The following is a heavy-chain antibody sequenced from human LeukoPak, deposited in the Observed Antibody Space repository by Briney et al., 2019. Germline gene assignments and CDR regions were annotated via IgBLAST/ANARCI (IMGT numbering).Heavy chain of an antibody. CDR3: ARGGDSYYGMDV. V-gene: IGHV3-48*03. D-gene: IGHD3-10*01. CDR1: GFTFRTSE. Sequence: GGSLRPSCVGSGFTFRTSEMNWVRQAPGEGREWVSYISTSDSIIHYADSVKGRFTISRDNAKHSLYLQRNSLRAEDTAVYYCARGGDSYYGMDVWGQGTTVTVSS. J-gene: IGHJ6*02. CDR2: ISTSDSII.